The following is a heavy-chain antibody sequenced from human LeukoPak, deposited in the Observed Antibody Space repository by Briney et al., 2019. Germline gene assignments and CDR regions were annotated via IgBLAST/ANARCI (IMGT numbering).Heavy chain of an antibody. J-gene: IGHJ6*02. D-gene: IGHD4/OR15-4a*01. CDR3: AKCCPMDV. CDR1: VFPFSSYH. CDR2: ISSHRGNT. V-gene: IGHV3-30*18. Sequence: GSSLRLSCAASVFPFSSYHIHGAPRAPDGGLEWVALISSHRGNTYFAHSVKSRFTISTDNSKNTLYLQMNSLRPEDTAVYYCAKCCPMDVWGQGTTVTVSS.